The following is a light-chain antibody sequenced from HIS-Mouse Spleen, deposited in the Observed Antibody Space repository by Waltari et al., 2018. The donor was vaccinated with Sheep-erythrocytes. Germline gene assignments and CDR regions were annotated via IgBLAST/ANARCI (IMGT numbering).Light chain of an antibody. Sequence: QSALTQPRSVSGSPGQSVTISCTGTSSAVGGYNYVSSYQRHPGKAPKLMIYDVSKRPSGVPDRFSGSKSGNTASLTISGLQAEDEADYYCCSYAGSYNHVFATGTKVTVL. J-gene: IGLJ1*01. CDR2: DVS. CDR3: CSYAGSYNHV. CDR1: SSAVGGYNY. V-gene: IGLV2-11*01.